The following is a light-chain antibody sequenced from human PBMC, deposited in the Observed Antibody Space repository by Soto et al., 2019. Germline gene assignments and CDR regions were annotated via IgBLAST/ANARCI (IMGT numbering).Light chain of an antibody. CDR2: AAS. Sequence: EIVLTQSPDTLSLFPGERATLSCRASQSVSSTYLAWYQQKPGQAPRPLISAASSRATGTPDRFSGSGSGTDFTLTISRLEPEDFVVYYCQQYGISRWTFGQGTKVDIK. CDR3: QQYGISRWT. J-gene: IGKJ1*01. CDR1: QSVSSTY. V-gene: IGKV3-20*01.